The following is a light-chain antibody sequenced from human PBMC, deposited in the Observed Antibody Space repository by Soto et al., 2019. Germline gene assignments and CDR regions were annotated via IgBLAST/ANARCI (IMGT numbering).Light chain of an antibody. J-gene: IGLJ1*01. Sequence: QSVLPQPPSASGTPGQRVTISCSGSNSNIGGNTVNWYQLLPGTAPKLLIYSNNQRPSGVPDRFSGSRSGTSASLAISGLQSEDDSEYFCAVWDDSLSSYVFGSGTKLTVL. CDR2: SNN. CDR3: AVWDDSLSSYV. CDR1: NSNIGGNT. V-gene: IGLV1-44*01.